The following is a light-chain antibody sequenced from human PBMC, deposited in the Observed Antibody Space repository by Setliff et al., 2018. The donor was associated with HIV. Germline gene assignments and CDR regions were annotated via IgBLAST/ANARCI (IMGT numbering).Light chain of an antibody. J-gene: IGLJ1*01. CDR2: EVS. CDR3: TSYTSGSTYV. CDR1: SSDVGAYNY. Sequence: QSALTQPASVSGSPGQSITISCTGTSSDVGAYNYVSWYQQHPGKAPKLMIYEVSNRPSGLSNRFSGSKSGNTASLSISGLQAEDEADYYCTSYTSGSTYVFGTGTKVTV. V-gene: IGLV2-14*01.